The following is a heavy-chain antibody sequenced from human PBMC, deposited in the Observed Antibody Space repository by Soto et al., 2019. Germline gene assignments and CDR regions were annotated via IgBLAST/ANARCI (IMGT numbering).Heavy chain of an antibody. CDR1: GYTLTELS. J-gene: IGHJ6*02. V-gene: IGHV1-24*01. CDR3: ATVPAGSGNHYNRGRYYGMDV. D-gene: IGHD3-10*01. Sequence: GASVKVSCKVSGYTLTELSMHWVRQAPGKGLEWMGGFDPEDGETIYAQKFQGRVTMTEDTSTDTAYMELSSLRSEDTAVYYCATVPAGSGNHYNRGRYYGMDVWGQGTTVTVSS. CDR2: FDPEDGET.